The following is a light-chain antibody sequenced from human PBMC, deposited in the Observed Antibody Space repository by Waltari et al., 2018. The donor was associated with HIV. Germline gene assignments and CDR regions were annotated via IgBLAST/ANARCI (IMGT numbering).Light chain of an antibody. CDR2: EVS. CDR3: SAYTSSSTPRV. CDR1: SSAVGGYNY. V-gene: IGLV2-14*01. Sequence: QSALTQPASVSGSPGQSITISCTGTSSAVGGYNYVPWYQQHPGKAPKLMIYEVSNRPSGVSNRFSGSKSGNTASLTISGLQAEDEADYYGSAYTSSSTPRVFGTGTKVTVL. J-gene: IGLJ1*01.